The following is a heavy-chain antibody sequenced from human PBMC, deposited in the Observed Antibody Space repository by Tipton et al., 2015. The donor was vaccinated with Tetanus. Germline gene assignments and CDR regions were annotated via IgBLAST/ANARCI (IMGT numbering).Heavy chain of an antibody. J-gene: IGHJ4*02. D-gene: IGHD4-17*01. V-gene: IGHV3-33*06. CDR3: AKDKGHTVTYFDS. CDR2: IWFDGSRK. CDR1: GFTFSSYG. Sequence: SLRLSCTASGFTFSSYGMHWVRQAPGKGLEWVAVIWFDGSRKEYVDSVKGRFSISRDNSENSLYLQMNSLRAEDTAVYYCAKDKGHTVTYFDSWGQGTLVTVSS.